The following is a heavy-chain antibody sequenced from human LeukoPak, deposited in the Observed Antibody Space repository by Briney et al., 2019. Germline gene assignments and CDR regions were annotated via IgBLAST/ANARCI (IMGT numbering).Heavy chain of an antibody. V-gene: IGHV1-3*01. J-gene: IGHJ3*02. Sequence: ASVKVSCKASGYSFTNHAIHWVRQAPGQRLEWMGWINAGNGNTKYSQKFQGRVTITRDTSASTAYMELSSLRSEDTAVYYCARDMVAVAFDIWGQGTMVTVSS. CDR1: GYSFTNHA. D-gene: IGHD2-15*01. CDR3: ARDMVAVAFDI. CDR2: INAGNGNT.